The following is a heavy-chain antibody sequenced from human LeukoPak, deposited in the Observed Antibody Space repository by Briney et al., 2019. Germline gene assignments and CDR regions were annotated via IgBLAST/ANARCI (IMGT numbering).Heavy chain of an antibody. CDR3: ARVPMVRGFTWYYFDF. CDR1: GFTVSRNF. J-gene: IGHJ4*02. CDR2: IYSGGST. D-gene: IGHD3-10*01. V-gene: IGHV3-53*01. Sequence: PGGSLRLSCAATGFTVSRNFMSWVRQAPGKGLEWVSVIYSGGSTYYEDPVKGRFTISRDNSKNTLYLQMNTLRAEDTAVYYCARVPMVRGFTWYYFDFWGQGTLVTVSS.